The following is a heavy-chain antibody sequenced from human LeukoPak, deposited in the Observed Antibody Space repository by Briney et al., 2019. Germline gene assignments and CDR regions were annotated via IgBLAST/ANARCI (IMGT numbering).Heavy chain of an antibody. D-gene: IGHD2-21*02. J-gene: IGHJ4*02. V-gene: IGHV3-23*01. CDR1: GFTFSSYA. Sequence: GGSLRLSCAASGFTFSSYAMSWVRQAPGKGLEWVSAISGSSGSTYYADSVKGRFTISRDNSKNTLYLQMNSLRAEDTAVYYCAKDPFAYCGGDCYAYYFDYWGQGTLVTVSS. CDR2: ISGSSGST. CDR3: AKDPFAYCGGDCYAYYFDY.